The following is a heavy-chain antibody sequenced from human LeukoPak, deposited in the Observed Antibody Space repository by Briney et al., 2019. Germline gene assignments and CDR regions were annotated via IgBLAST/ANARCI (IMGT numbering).Heavy chain of an antibody. CDR2: IYPGDSDT. D-gene: IGHD3-10*01. J-gene: IGHJ3*02. CDR1: GYSFTSYW. CDR3: GRPGRVTGDAFDI. V-gene: IGHV5-51*01. Sequence: GESLKISCKGSGYSFTSYWIGWVRQMPGKGLEWMGIIYPGDSDTRYSPSFQGQVTISADKSISTAYLQWSSLKASDTAMYYCGRPGRVTGDAFDIWGQGTMVTVSS.